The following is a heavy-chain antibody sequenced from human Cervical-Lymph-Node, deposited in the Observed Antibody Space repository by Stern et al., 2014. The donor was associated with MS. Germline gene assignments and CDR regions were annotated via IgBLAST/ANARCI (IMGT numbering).Heavy chain of an antibody. Sequence: VQLVESGAEVKKPGASGKVSCKASGYTFTIYYIHWVRQAPGQGLEWMGIINTSGGTTRYAQKFQGRVTMTRDTSTSTVYMELSSLRSEDTAVYYCAREVAGHRLGMMDVWGQGTTVTVSS. CDR1: GYTFTIYY. D-gene: IGHD6-19*01. CDR2: INTSGGTT. CDR3: AREVAGHRLGMMDV. V-gene: IGHV1-46*01. J-gene: IGHJ6*02.